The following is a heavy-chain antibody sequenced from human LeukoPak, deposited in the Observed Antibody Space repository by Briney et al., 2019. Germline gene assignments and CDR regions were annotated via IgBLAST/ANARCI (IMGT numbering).Heavy chain of an antibody. Sequence: SETLSLTCAVYGGSFSGYYWSWIRQPPGKGLEWIGEINHSGSTNYNPSLKSRVTISVDTSKNQFSLKLSSVTAADTAVYYCSRRYYGSGSYSPFDYWGQGTLFTVSS. J-gene: IGHJ4*02. D-gene: IGHD3-10*01. CDR2: INHSGST. V-gene: IGHV4-34*01. CDR1: GGSFSGYY. CDR3: SRRYYGSGSYSPFDY.